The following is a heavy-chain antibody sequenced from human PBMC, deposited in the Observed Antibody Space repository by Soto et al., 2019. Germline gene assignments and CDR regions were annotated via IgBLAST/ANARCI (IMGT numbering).Heavy chain of an antibody. CDR2: ISYDGSNK. CDR3: ARQKEGSYRSSHDY. CDR1: GFTFSSYA. J-gene: IGHJ4*02. Sequence: SCKASGFTFSSYAMHWVRQAPGKGLEWVAVISYDGSNKYYADSVKGRFTISRDNSKNTLYLQMNSLRAEDTAVYYCARQKEGSYRSSHDYWGQGTLVTVSS. D-gene: IGHD3-16*02. V-gene: IGHV3-30-3*01.